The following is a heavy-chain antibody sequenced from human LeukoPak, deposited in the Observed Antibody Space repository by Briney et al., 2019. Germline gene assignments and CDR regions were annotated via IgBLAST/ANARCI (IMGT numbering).Heavy chain of an antibody. CDR2: ISTYNGNT. D-gene: IGHD4-11*01. CDR1: GYTFTSYG. CDR3: ARDPTTQTFDY. J-gene: IGHJ4*02. V-gene: IGHV1-18*01. Sequence: ASVKVSFKASGYTFTSYGISWVRQAPGQGLEWMGWISTYNGNTNYAQKLQGRVTMTTDTSTTTAYMALRSLTSDDTAVYYCARDPTTQTFDYWGQGTLVTVSS.